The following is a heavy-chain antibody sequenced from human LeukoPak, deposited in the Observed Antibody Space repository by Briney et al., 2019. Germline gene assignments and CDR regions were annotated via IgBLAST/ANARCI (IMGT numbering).Heavy chain of an antibody. Sequence: SETLSLTCTVSGGSISSGSYYWSWIRQPAGKGLEWIGRIYTSGSTNYNPSLKSRVTISVDTSKNQFSLKLSSVTAADTAVYYCASSENGCGGNSWGQGTLVTVSS. D-gene: IGHD2-15*01. CDR3: ASSENGCGGNS. CDR1: GGSISSGSYY. J-gene: IGHJ4*02. V-gene: IGHV4-61*02. CDR2: IYTSGST.